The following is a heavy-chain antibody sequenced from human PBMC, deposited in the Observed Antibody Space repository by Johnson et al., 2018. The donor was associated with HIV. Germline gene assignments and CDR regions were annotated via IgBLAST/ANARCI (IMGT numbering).Heavy chain of an antibody. CDR3: AGLAVRGSAGAFDI. V-gene: IGHV3-23*04. CDR1: GFTFDDYA. CDR2: ISASGGST. Sequence: VQLVESGGGVVQPERSLRLSCAASGFTFDDYAMHWVRQAPGKGLEWVSGISASGGSTYYADSVKGRFTISRDNSKKTLYLQMNSLRAEDTAVYYCAGLAVRGSAGAFDIWGQGTLVTVSS. J-gene: IGHJ3*02. D-gene: IGHD3-10*01.